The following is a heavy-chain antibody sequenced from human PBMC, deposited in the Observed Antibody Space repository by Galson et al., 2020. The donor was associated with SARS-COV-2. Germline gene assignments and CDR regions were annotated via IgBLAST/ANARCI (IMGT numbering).Heavy chain of an antibody. CDR2: ISWNSGSI. Sequence: GGSLRLSCAASGFTFDDYAMHWVRQAPGKGLEWVSGISWNSGSIGYADSVKGRFTISRDNAKNSLYLQMNSLRAEDTALYYCAKDPTGDGYCSSTSCRNDAFDIWGQGTMVTVSS. D-gene: IGHD2-2*03. CDR3: AKDPTGDGYCSSTSCRNDAFDI. CDR1: GFTFDDYA. V-gene: IGHV3-9*01. J-gene: IGHJ3*02.